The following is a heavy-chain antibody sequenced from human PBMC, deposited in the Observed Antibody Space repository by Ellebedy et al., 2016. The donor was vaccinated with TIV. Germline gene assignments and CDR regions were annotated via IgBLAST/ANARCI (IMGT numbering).Heavy chain of an antibody. J-gene: IGHJ4*02. Sequence: SETLSLTCTVSGVSISRSYWSWIRQPPGKGLEWIGEINLSGRTNYNPSLDKGRVTISVDTSKNQFSLRLSSVTAADTAVYYCAEGRSGWYYFDYWGQGTPVTVSS. D-gene: IGHD6-19*01. CDR2: INLSGRT. CDR1: GVSISRSY. V-gene: IGHV4-34*01. CDR3: AEGRSGWYYFDY.